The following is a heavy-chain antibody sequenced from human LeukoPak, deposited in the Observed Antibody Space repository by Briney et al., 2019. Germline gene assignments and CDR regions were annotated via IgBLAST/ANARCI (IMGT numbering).Heavy chain of an antibody. CDR2: ISTSGST. CDR1: GGSISSYY. D-gene: IGHD3-10*01. Sequence: PSRTLSLTCTVSGGSISSYYWSWIRQPPGEGLEWIGRISTSGSTNYNPSLKSRVTLSVDTSNNQCSLKLSSVTAADTAVYDGGGGVRGVIVLWGQGTLVTVSS. V-gene: IGHV4-4*07. CDR3: GGGVRGVIVL. J-gene: IGHJ4*02.